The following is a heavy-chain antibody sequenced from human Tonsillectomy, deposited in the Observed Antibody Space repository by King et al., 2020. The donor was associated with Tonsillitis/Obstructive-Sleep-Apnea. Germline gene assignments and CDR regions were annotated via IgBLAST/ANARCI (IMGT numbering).Heavy chain of an antibody. CDR2: INHSGST. J-gene: IGHJ4*02. CDR3: ARGGYGYSNN. D-gene: IGHD6-13*01. CDR1: GGSFSGYY. V-gene: IGHV4-34*01. Sequence: VQLQQWGAGLLKPSETLSLTCAVYGGSFSGYYWSWIRQPPGKGLEWIGEINHSGSTDYNPSLLSRVTISVDTSKKQVSLNLTSVTAADTAVYYCARGGYGYSNNWGEGTLVTVSS.